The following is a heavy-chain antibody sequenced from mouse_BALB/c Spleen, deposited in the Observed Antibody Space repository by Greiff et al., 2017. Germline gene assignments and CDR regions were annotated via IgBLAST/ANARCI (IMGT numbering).Heavy chain of an antibody. J-gene: IGHJ4*01. Sequence: VQGVESGPGLVAPSQSLSITCTVSGFSLTGYGVNWVRQPPGKGLEWLGMIWGDGSTDYNSALKSRLSISKDNSKSQVFLKMNSLQTDDTARYYCARDGNYVYYYAMDYWGQGTSVTVSS. D-gene: IGHD2-1*01. CDR3: ARDGNYVYYYAMDY. CDR2: IWGDGST. CDR1: GFSLTGYG. V-gene: IGHV2-6-7*01.